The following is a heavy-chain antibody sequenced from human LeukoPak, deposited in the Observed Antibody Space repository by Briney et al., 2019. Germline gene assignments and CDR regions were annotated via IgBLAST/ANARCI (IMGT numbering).Heavy chain of an antibody. D-gene: IGHD2-2*01. Sequence: ASVKVSCKASGYTFTSYDINWVRQATGQGLEWMGWVNPNSGNTGYAQKFQGRVTMTRNTSISTAYMELSSLGSEDTAVYYCARSRPCSSTSRPLWREAVFLGRFDPWGQGTLVTVSS. CDR1: GYTFTSYD. CDR3: ARSRPCSSTSRPLWREAVFLGRFDP. J-gene: IGHJ5*02. CDR2: VNPNSGNT. V-gene: IGHV1-8*01.